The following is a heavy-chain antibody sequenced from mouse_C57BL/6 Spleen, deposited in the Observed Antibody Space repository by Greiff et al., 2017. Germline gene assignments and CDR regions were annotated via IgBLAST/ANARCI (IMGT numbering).Heavy chain of an antibody. V-gene: IGHV1-61*01. J-gene: IGHJ2*01. D-gene: IGHD3-3*01. CDR1: GYTFTSYW. CDR3: ARWGWGFDY. Sequence: QVQLQQPGAELVRPGSSVKLSCKASGYTFTSYWMDWVKQRPGQGLEWIGNIYPSDSETHYNQKFKDKATLTVDKSSSTAYMQLSSLTSEDSAVXYCARWGWGFDYWGQGTTLTVSS. CDR2: IYPSDSET.